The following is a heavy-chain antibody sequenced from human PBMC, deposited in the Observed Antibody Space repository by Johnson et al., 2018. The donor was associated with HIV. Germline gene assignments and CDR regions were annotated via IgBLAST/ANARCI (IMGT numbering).Heavy chain of an antibody. V-gene: IGHV3-30*18. Sequence: QVQLVESGGGLVQPGGSLRLSCAASGFTVSSNYMSWVRQAPGKGLEWVAVISYDGSNKYYADSVKGRFTISRDNSKNTLYLQMNSLRAEDTAVYYCAKGVVPAAADAFDIWGQGTMVTVSS. J-gene: IGHJ3*02. CDR3: AKGVVPAAADAFDI. CDR2: ISYDGSNK. CDR1: GFTVSSNY. D-gene: IGHD2-2*01.